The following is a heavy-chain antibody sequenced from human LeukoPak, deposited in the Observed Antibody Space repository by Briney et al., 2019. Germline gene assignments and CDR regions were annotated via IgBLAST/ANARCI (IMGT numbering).Heavy chain of an antibody. CDR3: ATPYCSSLSCLDVFNI. J-gene: IGHJ3*02. V-gene: IGHV4-31*03. CDR1: GVSISDGRYY. Sequence: PSETLSLTCSVSGVSISDGRYYWTWIRQRPGKGLEWIGHKYYSGSAKYDPSLKSRLTISIDTPKNQFSLHLSSVTAADTAMYYCATPYCSSLSCLDVFNIWGQGTMVTVSS. D-gene: IGHD2-2*01. CDR2: KYYSGSA.